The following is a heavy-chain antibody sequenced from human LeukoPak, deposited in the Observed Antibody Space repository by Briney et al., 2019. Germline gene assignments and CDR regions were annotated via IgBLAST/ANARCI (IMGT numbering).Heavy chain of an antibody. CDR1: GFTFSGYL. Sequence: GGSLRLSCAASGFTFSGYLMNWVRQAPGKGLEWVANIKQDGNEKNFVDSVKGRFTVSRDNAKNSLFLQMNSLRAEDTAVYYCARGANYYYEYMDVWGKGTTVTVSS. V-gene: IGHV3-7*01. CDR2: IKQDGNEK. CDR3: ARGANYYYEYMDV. J-gene: IGHJ6*03.